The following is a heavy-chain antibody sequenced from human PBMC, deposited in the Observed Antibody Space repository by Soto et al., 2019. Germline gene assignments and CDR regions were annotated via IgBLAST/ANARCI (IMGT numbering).Heavy chain of an antibody. V-gene: IGHV3-23*01. J-gene: IGHJ4*02. CDR2: ISGSGGST. D-gene: IGHD6-19*01. CDR1: GFTFSSYA. CDR3: AKDRAAVAGTGR. Sequence: VQLLESGGGLVQPGGSLRLSCAASGFTFSSYAMSWVRQAPGKGLEWVSAISGSGGSTYYADSVKGRFTISRDNSKNTRYLHMNSLRAEDTAVYYCAKDRAAVAGTGRWGQGTLVTVSS.